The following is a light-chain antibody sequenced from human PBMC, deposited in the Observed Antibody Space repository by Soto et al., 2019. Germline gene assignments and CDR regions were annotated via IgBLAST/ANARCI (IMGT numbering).Light chain of an antibody. V-gene: IGLV2-14*01. CDR2: EVS. Sequence: QSALTQPASVYGSPGQSITISCTGTISDVGGYNYVSWYQKHPGKAPKLMIYEVSNQPAGVSNRFSGAKSGKTASLTISGLQAEDEADYYCSSYTSSSTLFGGGTKINVL. CDR1: ISDVGGYNY. CDR3: SSYTSSSTL. J-gene: IGLJ2*01.